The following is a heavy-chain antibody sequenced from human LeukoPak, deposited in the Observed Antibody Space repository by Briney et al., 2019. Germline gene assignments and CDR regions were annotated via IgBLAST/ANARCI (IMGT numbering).Heavy chain of an antibody. V-gene: IGHV4-59*08. Sequence: KPSETLSLTCTVSGGSISTYYRSWIRQPPGKGLEWIGYIYYRGNTNYNPSLQSRVSISVDTSKNQFSLKLTSVTAADTAVYYCARLARDAYHYDACDIWGQGTMVTVSS. CDR2: IYYRGNT. CDR1: GGSISTYY. J-gene: IGHJ3*02. CDR3: ARLARDAYHYDACDI. D-gene: IGHD2-2*01.